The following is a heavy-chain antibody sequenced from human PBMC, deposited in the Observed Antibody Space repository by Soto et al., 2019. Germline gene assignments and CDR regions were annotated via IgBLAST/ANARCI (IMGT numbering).Heavy chain of an antibody. CDR3: ASGGYPHAGIAAAGTDY. Sequence: SETLSLTCAVYGGSFSGYYWSWIRQPPGKGLEWIGEINHSGSTNYNPSLKSRVTISVDTSKNQFSLKLSSVTAADTAVYYCASGGYPHAGIAAAGTDYWGQGTLVTVSS. CDR1: GGSFSGYY. CDR2: INHSGST. D-gene: IGHD6-13*01. J-gene: IGHJ4*02. V-gene: IGHV4-34*01.